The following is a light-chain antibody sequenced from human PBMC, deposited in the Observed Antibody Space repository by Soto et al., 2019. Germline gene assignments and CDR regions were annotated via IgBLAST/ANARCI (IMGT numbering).Light chain of an antibody. V-gene: IGKV3-15*01. CDR2: GAS. CDR1: QSVSSN. Sequence: EIVMTQSPATLSVSPGERATLSCRASQSVSSNLAWYQHKPGQAPRLLIYGASTRATGIPARFSGSGSGTEFTLTISSLKSEDFAVYYCQQYNNWPPWTFDQGTKVEIK. J-gene: IGKJ1*01. CDR3: QQYNNWPPWT.